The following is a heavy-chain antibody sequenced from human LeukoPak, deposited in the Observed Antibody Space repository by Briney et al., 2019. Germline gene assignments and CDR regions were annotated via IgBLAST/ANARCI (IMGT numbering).Heavy chain of an antibody. V-gene: IGHV4-39*01. CDR1: GGSLSSSSYY. J-gene: IGHJ4*02. D-gene: IGHD7-27*01. CDR2: IYYSGST. Sequence: PSETLSLTCTVSGGSLSSSSYYWVWLRQPPGKGLEWLGNIYYSGSTFYHPYLKRRVTISVDTSKNEFSLKLSPVTAAVTAVYYCARHSPWVYYLDHWGQETLVTVSS. CDR3: ARHSPWVYYLDH.